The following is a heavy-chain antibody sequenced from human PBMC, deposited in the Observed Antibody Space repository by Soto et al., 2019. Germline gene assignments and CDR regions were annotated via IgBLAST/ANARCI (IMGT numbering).Heavy chain of an antibody. D-gene: IGHD7-27*01. V-gene: IGHV3-11*01. CDR1: GFTFSDYY. J-gene: IGHJ4*02. CDR2: ISSSGSTI. Sequence: SLRLSCAASGFTFSDYYMSWNRQAPGKGLEWVSYISSSGSTIYYADSVKGRFTISRYNSKNTLYLQMNSLRSEDTAVYYCAKDRNWALFDYWGQGTLVTVSS. CDR3: AKDRNWALFDY.